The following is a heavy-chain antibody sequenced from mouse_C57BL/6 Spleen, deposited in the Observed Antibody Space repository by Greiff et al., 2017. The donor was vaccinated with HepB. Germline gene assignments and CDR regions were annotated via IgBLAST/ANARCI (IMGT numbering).Heavy chain of an antibody. CDR3: ARSHYDGGENYAMDY. J-gene: IGHJ4*01. CDR2: IYPRSGNT. D-gene: IGHD2-3*01. Sequence: QVQLQQSGAELARPGASVKLSCKASGYTFTSYGISWVKQRTGQGLEWIGEIYPRSGNTYYNEKFKGKATLTADKSSSTAYMELRSLTSEDSAVYFCARSHYDGGENYAMDYWGQGTSVTVSS. CDR1: GYTFTSYG. V-gene: IGHV1-81*01.